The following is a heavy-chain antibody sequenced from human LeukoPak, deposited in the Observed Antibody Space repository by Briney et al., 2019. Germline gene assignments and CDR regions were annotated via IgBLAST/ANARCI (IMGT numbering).Heavy chain of an antibody. CDR1: GFTFTSYD. V-gene: IGHV1-8*01. Sequence: ASVKVSCKASGFTFTSYDINWVRQATGQGLEWMGWMNPKSGYTGCAQKFQGRVTLTRNTSISTVYMELSSLRSEDTAVYYCARAPQTLWGWSAAVHNYFDPWGQGTLVTVSS. CDR3: ARAPQTLWGWSAAVHNYFDP. CDR2: MNPKSGYT. J-gene: IGHJ5*02. D-gene: IGHD3-10*01.